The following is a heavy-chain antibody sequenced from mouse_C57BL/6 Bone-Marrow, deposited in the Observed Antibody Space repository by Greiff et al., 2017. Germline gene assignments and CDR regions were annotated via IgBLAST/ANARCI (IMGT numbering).Heavy chain of an antibody. CDR2: INPSNGGT. CDR1: GYTFTSYW. D-gene: IGHD2-3*01. CDR3: ARPLIYDGSFAY. V-gene: IGHV1-53*01. Sequence: VKLQQPGTELVKPGASVKLSCKASGYTFTSYWMHWVKQRPGQGLEWIGHINPSNGGTNYNEKFKSKATLTVDKSSSTADMQLSSLTSEYSAVYYCARPLIYDGSFAYWGQGTLVTVSA. J-gene: IGHJ3*01.